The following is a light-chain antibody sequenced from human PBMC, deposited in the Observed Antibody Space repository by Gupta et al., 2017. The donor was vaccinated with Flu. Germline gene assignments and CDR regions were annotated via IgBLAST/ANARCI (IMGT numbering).Light chain of an antibody. J-gene: IGKJ4*01. CDR2: GAS. V-gene: IGKV3-15*01. CDR1: QEIAGN. CDR3: QQENNWPIT. Sequence: EIVMTQSPGTLSVSPGEGATLSCRASQEIAGNLAWYQQKPGQAPRLLLSGASTRATGTPARFSGSRSGTXFTLTIXSLQSEDFAVYYCQQENNWPITFGXGTKVEIK.